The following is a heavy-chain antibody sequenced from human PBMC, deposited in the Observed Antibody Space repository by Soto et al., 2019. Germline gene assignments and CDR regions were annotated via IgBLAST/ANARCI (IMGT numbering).Heavy chain of an antibody. CDR3: ARDSRCPNFWCDGMDV. D-gene: IGHD3-3*01. V-gene: IGHV1-69*01. Sequence: QVQLVQSGAEVKKPGSSVKVSCKASGGTFSSYAIGWVRQAPGQGLEWMGGIIPIFGTANYAQKFQGRVTITADESTSTAYMELSSLRSEDTAVYYCARDSRCPNFWCDGMDVWGQGTTVTVSS. J-gene: IGHJ6*02. CDR2: IIPIFGTA. CDR1: GGTFSSYA.